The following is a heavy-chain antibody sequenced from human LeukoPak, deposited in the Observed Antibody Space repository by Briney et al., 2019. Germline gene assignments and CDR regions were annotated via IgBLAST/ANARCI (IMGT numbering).Heavy chain of an antibody. D-gene: IGHD6-19*01. Sequence: GASVKVSCKASGYTFTGYYMHWVRQAPGQGLEWMGWINPNSGGTNYAQKFQGRVTMTRDTSISTAYMELSRLRSDDTAVYYCARDQGSSGWPHDYWGQGTLVTVSS. CDR2: INPNSGGT. CDR3: ARDQGSSGWPHDY. CDR1: GYTFTGYY. V-gene: IGHV1-2*02. J-gene: IGHJ4*02.